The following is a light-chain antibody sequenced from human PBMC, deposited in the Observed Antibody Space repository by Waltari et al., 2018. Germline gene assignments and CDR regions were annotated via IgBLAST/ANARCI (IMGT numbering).Light chain of an antibody. CDR3: QVCARGTEHAV. J-gene: IGLJ2*01. CDR1: NIGSKS. V-gene: IGLV3-21*04. Sequence: SYVLTQPPSVSVAPGKTARITCGGNNIGSKSVHWYQQKPGQAPVLVIYYDSDRPSGIPERFSGSNSGNTATLTISGVEAGDEADYHCQVCARGTEHAVFGGGTKLTVL. CDR2: YDS.